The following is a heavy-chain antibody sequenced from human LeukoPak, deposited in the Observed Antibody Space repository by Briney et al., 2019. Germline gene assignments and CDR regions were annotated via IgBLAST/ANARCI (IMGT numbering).Heavy chain of an antibody. V-gene: IGHV3-53*01. CDR3: ARSYYYGSGTN. J-gene: IGHJ4*02. Sequence: PGGSLILSCAASGFTVSNSYMSWVRQAPGKGLEWVSVIYSSGSTYYADSVKGRFTVSRDNSKNTLYLQMNSLRAEDTAVYYCARSYYYGSGTNWGQGTLVTVSS. CDR2: IYSSGST. CDR1: GFTVSNSY. D-gene: IGHD3-10*01.